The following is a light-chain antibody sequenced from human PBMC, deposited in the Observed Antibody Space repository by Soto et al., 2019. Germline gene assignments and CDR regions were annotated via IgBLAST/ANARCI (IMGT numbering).Light chain of an antibody. Sequence: QSVLTQPPSSSGAPGQSVTISCTGTKSDIGVYDFVSWYQHHPGKAPRLIIYEVVQRPSGVPDRFSGSKSGNTASLTVSGLQAADEADYYCQSFDNSLSAFYLFGTGTKVTVL. CDR1: KSDIGVYDF. CDR3: QSFDNSLSAFYL. V-gene: IGLV2-8*01. J-gene: IGLJ1*01. CDR2: EVV.